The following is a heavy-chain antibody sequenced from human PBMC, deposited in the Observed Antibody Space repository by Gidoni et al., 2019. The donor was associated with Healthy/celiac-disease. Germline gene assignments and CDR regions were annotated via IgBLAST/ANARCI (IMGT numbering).Heavy chain of an antibody. CDR2: IIPIFGTA. V-gene: IGHV1-69*01. CDR1: GGTFSSYA. Sequence: QVQLVQSEGEVKKPGSSEKVTCKASGGTFSSYASSWVRQAPGQGLEWMGGIIPIFGTANYAQKFQGRVTLTADESTSTAYMELSSLRSEDTAVYYCARARIVATISVYYWGQGTLLTVSS. D-gene: IGHD5-12*01. CDR3: ARARIVATISVYY. J-gene: IGHJ4*02.